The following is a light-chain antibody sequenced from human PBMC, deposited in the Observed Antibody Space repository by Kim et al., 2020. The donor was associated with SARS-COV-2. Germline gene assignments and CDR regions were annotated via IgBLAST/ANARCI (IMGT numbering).Light chain of an antibody. CDR3: QQSYSTPYS. V-gene: IGKV1-39*01. Sequence: SASVGDRVTITCRASQSISSYLNWYQQKPGKAPKLLIYAASSLQSGDPSRFSGSGSGTDFTLTISSLQREDFATYYCQQSYSTPYSFGQGTKLEI. CDR2: AAS. CDR1: QSISSY. J-gene: IGKJ2*03.